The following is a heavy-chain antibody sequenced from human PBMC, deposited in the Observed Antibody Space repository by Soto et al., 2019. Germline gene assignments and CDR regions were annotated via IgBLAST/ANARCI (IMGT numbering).Heavy chain of an antibody. D-gene: IGHD3-10*01. J-gene: IGHJ5*01. CDR2: ISGSGGST. V-gene: IGHV3-23*01. CDR3: AKDPTTWFGELFSWFDP. CDR1: GFTFSSYA. Sequence: AGGSLRLSCAASGFTFSSYAMSWVRQAPGKGLEWVSAISGSGGSTYYADSVKGRFTISRDNSKNTLYLQMNSLRAEDTAVYYCAKDPTTWFGELFSWFDPWGQGTLVTVSS.